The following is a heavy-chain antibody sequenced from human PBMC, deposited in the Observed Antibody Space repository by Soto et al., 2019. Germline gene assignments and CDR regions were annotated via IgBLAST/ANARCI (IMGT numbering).Heavy chain of an antibody. J-gene: IGHJ6*02. CDR3: ARTTAGNYYYYGMDV. Sequence: QVQLVQSGAEVKKPGSSVKVSCTASGGTFSSYAISWVRQAPGQGLEWMGGIIPIFGTANHAQKFQGRVTITADKSTSAAYMELSSLRSEDTAVYYCARTTAGNYYYYGMDVWGQGTTVTVSS. CDR1: GGTFSSYA. CDR2: IIPIFGTA. D-gene: IGHD4-17*01. V-gene: IGHV1-69*06.